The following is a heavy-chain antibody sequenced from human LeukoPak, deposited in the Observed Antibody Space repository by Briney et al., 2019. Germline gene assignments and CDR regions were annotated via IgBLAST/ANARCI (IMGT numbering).Heavy chain of an antibody. V-gene: IGHV3-21*01. J-gene: IGHJ4*02. CDR2: ISGSGGRT. D-gene: IGHD5-18*01. CDR1: GFTFSSYG. CDR3: ARDKRDTAMVPFDY. Sequence: GGTLRLSCAASGFTFSSYGMSWVRQAPGKGLEWVSTISGSGGRTYYADSVKGRFTISRDNAKNSLYLQMNSLRAEDTAVYYCARDKRDTAMVPFDYWGQGTLVTVSS.